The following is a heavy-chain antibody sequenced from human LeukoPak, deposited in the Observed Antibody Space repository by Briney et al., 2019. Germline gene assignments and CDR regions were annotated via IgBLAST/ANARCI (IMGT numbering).Heavy chain of an antibody. V-gene: IGHV3-48*01. Sequence: GGSLRLSCAASGFTFSSYSMNWVRQAPGKGLEWVSYISSSSSTIYYADSVKGRFTISRDNAKNSLYLQMNSLRAEDTAVYYCARANHYDILTGDYWGQGTLVTVSS. CDR3: ARANHYDILTGDY. CDR1: GFTFSSYS. J-gene: IGHJ4*02. D-gene: IGHD3-9*01. CDR2: ISSSSSTI.